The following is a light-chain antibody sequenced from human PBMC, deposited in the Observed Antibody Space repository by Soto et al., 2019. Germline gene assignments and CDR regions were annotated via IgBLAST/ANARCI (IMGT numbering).Light chain of an antibody. CDR3: LHDALFPYS. CDR1: QAIRND. Sequence: AIQMTQSPSSLSASVGDTVTFTCRASQAIRNDLGWFQQRPGKPPKLLIYGISILQTGVPSRFSGSGSGTDFTLTISGLQTEDFAPYYCLHDALFPYSFGQGTRLEI. V-gene: IGKV1-6*01. J-gene: IGKJ2*03. CDR2: GIS.